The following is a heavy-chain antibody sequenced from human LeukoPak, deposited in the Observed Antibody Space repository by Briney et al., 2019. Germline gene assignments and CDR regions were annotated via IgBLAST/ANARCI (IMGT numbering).Heavy chain of an antibody. V-gene: IGHV4-39*01. D-gene: IGHD3-9*01. CDR3: ARTHTADILTGYYPNHFDY. CDR2: VYYSRST. Sequence: SETLSLTCTVSGESISSGTYYWGWIRQPPGKVLEWIGSVYYSRSTSYNPSLKSRVTISVDTSKNQFSLKLSSVTAADTAVYYCARTHTADILTGYYPNHFDYWGQGTLVTVSS. J-gene: IGHJ4*02. CDR1: GESISSGTYY.